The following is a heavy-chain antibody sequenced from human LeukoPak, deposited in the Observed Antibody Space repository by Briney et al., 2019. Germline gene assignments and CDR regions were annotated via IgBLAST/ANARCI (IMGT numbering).Heavy chain of an antibody. V-gene: IGHV1-69*13. Sequence: ASVKVSCKASGGTFSSYAISWVRQAPGQGLEWMGGIIPIFGTANYAQKFEGRVTITADESTSTAYMELSSVRSEDTAVYYCARGGWHGVSLLDYWGQGTLVTVSS. J-gene: IGHJ4*02. CDR2: IIPIFGTA. CDR3: ARGGWHGVSLLDY. D-gene: IGHD4-17*01. CDR1: GGTFSSYA.